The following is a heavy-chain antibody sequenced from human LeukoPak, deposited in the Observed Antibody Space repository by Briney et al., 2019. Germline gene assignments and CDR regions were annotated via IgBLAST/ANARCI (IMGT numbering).Heavy chain of an antibody. CDR1: GFTFSSYA. Sequence: PGGSLRLSCAASGFTFSSYAMSWVRLAPGKGLEWVSAISGSGGSTYYADSVKGRFTISRDNSKNTLYLQMNSLRAEDTAVYYCASHVTVTTGLIDYWGQGTLVTVSS. J-gene: IGHJ4*02. CDR3: ASHVTVTTGLIDY. CDR2: ISGSGGST. V-gene: IGHV3-23*01. D-gene: IGHD4-17*01.